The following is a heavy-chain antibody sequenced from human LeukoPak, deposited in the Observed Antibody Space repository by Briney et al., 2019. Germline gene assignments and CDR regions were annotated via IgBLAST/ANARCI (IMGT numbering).Heavy chain of an antibody. D-gene: IGHD2-2*01. CDR2: IRYDGSKK. V-gene: IGHV3-30*02. J-gene: IGHJ4*02. Sequence: GGSLRLSCAASESTFSNYGMHWVRQAPGKGLEWVTFIRYDGSKKYYADSVKGRFTISRDNSKNTLYLQMNSLRAEDTAVYYCAKGYCAGTSCYSGLEWGQGTLVTVSS. CDR3: AKGYCAGTSCYSGLE. CDR1: ESTFSNYG.